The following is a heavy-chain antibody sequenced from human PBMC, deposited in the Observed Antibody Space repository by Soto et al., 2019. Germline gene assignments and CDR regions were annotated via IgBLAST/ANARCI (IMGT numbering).Heavy chain of an antibody. CDR3: ARGGYYDSSGYYHAYFDY. D-gene: IGHD3-22*01. CDR2: INPNSGGT. Sequence: ASVKVSCKASGYTFTGYYMHWVRQAPGQGLEWMGWINPNSGGTNYAQKFQGWVTMTRDTSISTAYMELSRLRSDDTAVYYCARGGYYDSSGYYHAYFDYWGQGTLVTVSS. V-gene: IGHV1-2*04. CDR1: GYTFTGYY. J-gene: IGHJ4*02.